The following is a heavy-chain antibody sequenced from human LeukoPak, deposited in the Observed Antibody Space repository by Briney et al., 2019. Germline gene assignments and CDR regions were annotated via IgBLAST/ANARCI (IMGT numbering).Heavy chain of an antibody. Sequence: GGSLRLSCVASGFTFSSYWMNWVRQAPGKGLEWVATIKPDGSEKYYVDSVKGRFTISRDNAETSLFLQLSSLRADDTALYYCVRQSYDGAVYYFEYWGQGTLVTVSS. D-gene: IGHD4/OR15-4a*01. J-gene: IGHJ4*02. CDR2: IKPDGSEK. V-gene: IGHV3-7*01. CDR1: GFTFSSYW. CDR3: VRQSYDGAVYYFEY.